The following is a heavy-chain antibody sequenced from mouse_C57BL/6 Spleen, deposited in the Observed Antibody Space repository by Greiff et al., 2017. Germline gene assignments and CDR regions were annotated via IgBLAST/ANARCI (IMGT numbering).Heavy chain of an antibody. CDR1: GFTFSSYA. D-gene: IGHD4-1*01. Sequence: EVKLVESGGGLVKPGGSLKLSCAASGFTFSSYAMSWVRQTPEQRLEWVATISDGGSYTYYPANVKGRFTISRDNAKNNLYLQMSHLKTEDTAIYYCARGDWDELDDWGQGTTLTVSS. J-gene: IGHJ2*01. V-gene: IGHV5-4*03. CDR2: ISDGGSYT. CDR3: ARGDWDELDD.